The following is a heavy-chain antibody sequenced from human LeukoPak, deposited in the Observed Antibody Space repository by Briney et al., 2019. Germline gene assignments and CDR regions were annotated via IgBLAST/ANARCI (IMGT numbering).Heavy chain of an antibody. Sequence: SETLSLTCTVSGGSISSHYWSWIRQPPGKGLEWIGYIYYSGSTNYNPSLKSRVTISVDTSKNQFSLKLSSVTAADTAVYYCARDSCSGGSCYSGHKELDPWGQGTLVTVSS. CDR3: ARDSCSGGSCYSGHKELDP. V-gene: IGHV4-59*11. J-gene: IGHJ5*02. CDR2: IYYSGST. D-gene: IGHD2-15*01. CDR1: GGSISSHY.